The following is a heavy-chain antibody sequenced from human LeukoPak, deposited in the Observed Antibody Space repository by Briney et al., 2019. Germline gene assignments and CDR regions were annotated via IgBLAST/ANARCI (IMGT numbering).Heavy chain of an antibody. Sequence: SETLSLTCAVYGGSFSGYYWSWIRQPPGKGLEWIGEINHSGSTNYDPSPKSRVTISVDTSKNQFSLKLSSVTAADTAVYYCARGGYNWNYDAFDIWGQGTMVTVSS. J-gene: IGHJ3*02. CDR1: GGSFSGYY. D-gene: IGHD1-7*01. V-gene: IGHV4-34*01. CDR2: INHSGST. CDR3: ARGGYNWNYDAFDI.